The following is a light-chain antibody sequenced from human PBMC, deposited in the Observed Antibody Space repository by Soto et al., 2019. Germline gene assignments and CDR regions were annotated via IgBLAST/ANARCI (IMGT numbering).Light chain of an antibody. J-gene: IGLJ3*02. CDR3: SSYTSSTIWV. V-gene: IGLV2-14*01. CDR2: EVS. Sequence: QSALTQPASVSGSPGQSITISCAGTNSDVGGYNSVSWYQQHPGKAPKLMIYEVSHRPSGVSNRFSGSKSGNTASLIISGLQAEDEGDYYCSSYTSSTIWVFGGGTKLTVL. CDR1: NSDVGGYNS.